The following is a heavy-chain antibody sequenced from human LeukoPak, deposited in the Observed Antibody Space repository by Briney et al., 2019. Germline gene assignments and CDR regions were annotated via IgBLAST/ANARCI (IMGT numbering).Heavy chain of an antibody. J-gene: IGHJ4*02. CDR3: ARVGMGSSGYTYFDY. CDR1: GGSISSGDYY. D-gene: IGHD3-22*01. Sequence: SQTLSLTCTVSGGSISSGDYYWSWIRQPPGKGLEWIGYIYHSGSTYYNPSLKSRVTISVDRSKNQFSLKLSSVTAADTAVYYCARVGMGSSGYTYFDYWGQGTLVTVSS. CDR2: IYHSGST. V-gene: IGHV4-30-2*01.